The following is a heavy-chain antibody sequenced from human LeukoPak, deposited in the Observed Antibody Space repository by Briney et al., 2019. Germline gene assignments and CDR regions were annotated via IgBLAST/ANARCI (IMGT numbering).Heavy chain of an antibody. Sequence: SVKVSCKASGGTFSSYAISWVRQAPGQGLEWMGGIIPIFGTANYAQKFQGRVTITADESASTAYMELSSLRSEDTAVYYCARAQTGTTGGDAFDIWGQGTMVTVSS. CDR2: IIPIFGTA. D-gene: IGHD1-1*01. CDR1: GGTFSSYA. V-gene: IGHV1-69*01. CDR3: ARAQTGTTGGDAFDI. J-gene: IGHJ3*02.